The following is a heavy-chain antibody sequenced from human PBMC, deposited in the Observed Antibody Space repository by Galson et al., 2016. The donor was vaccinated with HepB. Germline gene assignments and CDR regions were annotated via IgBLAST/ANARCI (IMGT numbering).Heavy chain of an antibody. CDR3: AKDAILACGTGCYTDY. Sequence: SLRLSCAASGFTFSSYGIHWVRQAPGTGLEWVAVISSDGSKKSYADSVKGRFTISRDNSRNTLNLQMHSLRVEDTAVYYCAKDAILACGTGCYTDYWGQGTLVTVSS. CDR2: ISSDGSKK. CDR1: GFTFSSYG. D-gene: IGHD2-2*02. J-gene: IGHJ4*02. V-gene: IGHV3-30*18.